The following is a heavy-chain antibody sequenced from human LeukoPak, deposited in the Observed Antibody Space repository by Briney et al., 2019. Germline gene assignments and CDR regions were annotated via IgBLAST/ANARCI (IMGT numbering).Heavy chain of an antibody. Sequence: SETLSLTCTVSGGSISSSSYYWGWIRQPPGKGLEWIGTIYYTGSTYYNPSLQSRVTISLDTSKNQFSLKLSSVTAADTAVYYCASNGMVRGVIRPIDYWGQGTLVTVSS. CDR1: GGSISSSSYY. J-gene: IGHJ4*02. CDR3: ASNGMVRGVIRPIDY. V-gene: IGHV4-39*07. CDR2: IYYTGST. D-gene: IGHD3-10*01.